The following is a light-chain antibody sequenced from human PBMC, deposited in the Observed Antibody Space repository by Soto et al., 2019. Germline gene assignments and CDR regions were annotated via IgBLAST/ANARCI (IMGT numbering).Light chain of an antibody. CDR1: QSVSKS. CDR2: TTS. Sequence: EIVLTQSPATLSLSPGERATLSCRASQSVSKSLAWYQQKPGQAPRLLIYTTSNRATGIPARFSGSGSRTDFTLTISSIESEDFAVYYCQQGNNWPIFTFGPGTKVDIK. V-gene: IGKV3-11*01. J-gene: IGKJ3*01. CDR3: QQGNNWPIFT.